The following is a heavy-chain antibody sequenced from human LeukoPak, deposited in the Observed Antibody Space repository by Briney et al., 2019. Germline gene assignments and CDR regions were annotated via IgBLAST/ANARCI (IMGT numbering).Heavy chain of an antibody. CDR1: GRTFNSYG. V-gene: IGHV1-69*13. CDR2: IIPIFGTV. CDR3: AKGDTWIQALGLYFDL. J-gene: IGHJ2*01. D-gene: IGHD5-18*01. Sequence: SVTVSYKASGRTFNSYGISWVRQAPGQGLEGMGGIIPIFGTVNYAQTFQGRVTITAGESTSTAYMELSSLRSEDPAIYYCAKGDTWIQALGLYFDLWGRGTLVTVSS.